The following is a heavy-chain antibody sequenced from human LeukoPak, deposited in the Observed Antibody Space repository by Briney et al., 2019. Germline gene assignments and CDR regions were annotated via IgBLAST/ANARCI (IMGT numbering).Heavy chain of an antibody. V-gene: IGHV3-30-3*01. CDR1: GFTFSSYA. CDR3: ARGGWELPGWNFDY. Sequence: GRSLRLSCAASGFTFSSYAMHWVRQAPGKGLEWVAVISYDGSNKYYADSVKGRFTISRDNSKNTLYLQMNSLRAEDTAVYYCARGGWELPGWNFDYWGQGTLVTVSS. CDR2: ISYDGSNK. D-gene: IGHD1-26*01. J-gene: IGHJ4*02.